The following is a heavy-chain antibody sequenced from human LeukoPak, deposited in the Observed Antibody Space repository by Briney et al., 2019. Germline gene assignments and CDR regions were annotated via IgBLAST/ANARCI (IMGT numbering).Heavy chain of an antibody. Sequence: GGSLRLSCAASGFTFSSYSMNWVRQAPGKGLEWVSSISSSSSYIYYADSVKGRFTISRDNAKNSLYLQMNSLRAEDTAVYYCARDPVGATTPDCWGQGALVTVSS. D-gene: IGHD1-26*01. V-gene: IGHV3-21*01. CDR1: GFTFSSYS. J-gene: IGHJ4*02. CDR2: ISSSSSYI. CDR3: ARDPVGATTPDC.